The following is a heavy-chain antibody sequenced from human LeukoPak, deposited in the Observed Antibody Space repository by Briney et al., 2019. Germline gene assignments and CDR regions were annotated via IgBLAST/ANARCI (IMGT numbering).Heavy chain of an antibody. Sequence: GESLKISCKASGYSFTNYWIGWVRQMPGKGLEWMGIIYPGDSDTRYSPSFQGQVTISADKSISTAYLQWSSLKASDTAMYYCGRGSYEHYYYYGMDVWGQGTTVTVSS. CDR1: GYSFTNYW. CDR2: IYPGDSDT. V-gene: IGHV5-51*01. J-gene: IGHJ6*02. D-gene: IGHD3-16*01. CDR3: GRGSYEHYYYYGMDV.